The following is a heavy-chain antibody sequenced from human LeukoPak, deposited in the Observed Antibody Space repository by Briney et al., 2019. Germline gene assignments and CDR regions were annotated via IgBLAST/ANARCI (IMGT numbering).Heavy chain of an antibody. CDR3: ARGGGVVSWFDP. J-gene: IGHJ5*02. CDR1: GGSFSGYY. D-gene: IGHD3-16*01. Sequence: SETLSLTCAVYGGSFSGYYWSWIRQPPGKGLEWIGEINHSGSTNYNPSLKSRATISVDTSKNQFSLKLSSVTAADTAVYYCARGGGVVSWFDPWGQGTLVTVSS. CDR2: INHSGST. V-gene: IGHV4-34*01.